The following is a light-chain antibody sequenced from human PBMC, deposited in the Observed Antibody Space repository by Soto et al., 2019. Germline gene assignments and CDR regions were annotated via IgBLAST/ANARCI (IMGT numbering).Light chain of an antibody. CDR2: YAS. CDR3: QQYEKLPPT. CDR1: QDVSTY. V-gene: IGKV1-33*01. Sequence: DIQMTQSPSSLSASIRDRVTITCQASQDVSTYLNWYQQKPGKAPKLLIYYASNLETGVPSRFSASGSGTDFTLPIINLQPEDIATYYCQQYEKLPPTFGQGTKLDIK. J-gene: IGKJ2*01.